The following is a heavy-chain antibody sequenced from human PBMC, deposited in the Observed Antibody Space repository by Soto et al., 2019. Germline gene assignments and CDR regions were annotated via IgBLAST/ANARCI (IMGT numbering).Heavy chain of an antibody. CDR1: GFSLSNARTG. V-gene: IGHV2-26*01. D-gene: IGHD6-19*01. Sequence: QVTLKESGSVLVKPTETLTLTCTVSGFSLSNARTGVSWIRQPPGKALEWLAHIFPNDEKSYSISLKSRLSISKDTSKSQVVLTMTNMDPVDTATYYCARDGAAQWQDAFDLWGQGTMVTVSS. CDR3: ARDGAAQWQDAFDL. J-gene: IGHJ3*01. CDR2: IFPNDEK.